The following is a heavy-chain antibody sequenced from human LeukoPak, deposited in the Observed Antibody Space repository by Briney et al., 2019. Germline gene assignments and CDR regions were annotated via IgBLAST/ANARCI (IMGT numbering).Heavy chain of an antibody. V-gene: IGHV4-39*01. Sequence: SETLSLTCTVSGGSSSSSSYAWGWIRQPPGKGLEWIGSSYYSGSTYYNPSLKSRVTISVDTSKNQFSLKLSSVTAADTAVYYCARHRGNYGDYVPYYFDYWGQGTLVTVSS. CDR2: SYYSGST. CDR3: ARHRGNYGDYVPYYFDY. CDR1: GGSSSSSSYA. D-gene: IGHD4-17*01. J-gene: IGHJ4*02.